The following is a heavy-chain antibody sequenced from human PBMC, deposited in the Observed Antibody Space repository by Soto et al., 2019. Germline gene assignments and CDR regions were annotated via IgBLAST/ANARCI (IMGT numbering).Heavy chain of an antibody. D-gene: IGHD3-22*01. CDR2: IKSKTDGGTT. V-gene: IGHV3-15*01. Sequence: GGSLRLSGAASGFTFSNAGISWVRQAPWKGLEWVGRIKSKTDGGTTDYAAPVKGRFTISRDDSKSTLYLQMNSLKTEDTAVYYCTTTFQSSGLFDYWGQGTLVTVSS. CDR1: GFTFSNAG. CDR3: TTTFQSSGLFDY. J-gene: IGHJ4*02.